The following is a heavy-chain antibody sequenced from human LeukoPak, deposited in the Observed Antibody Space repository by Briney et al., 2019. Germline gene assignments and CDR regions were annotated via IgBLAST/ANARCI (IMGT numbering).Heavy chain of an antibody. Sequence: PGRSLRPSCAASALTFSSYATHWVRQAPGKGLGWVAAISNDASNKYYADTVKGRFAISRDNSKNTLYLQMNSLRPEDTAVYYCAREGAGRDWNDWYLDLWGRGTLVTVAS. V-gene: IGHV3-30*09. J-gene: IGHJ2*01. D-gene: IGHD1-1*01. CDR2: ISNDASNK. CDR3: AREGAGRDWNDWYLDL. CDR1: ALTFSSYA.